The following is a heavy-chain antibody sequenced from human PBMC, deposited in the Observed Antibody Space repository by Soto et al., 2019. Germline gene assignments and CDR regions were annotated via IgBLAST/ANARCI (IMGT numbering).Heavy chain of an antibody. CDR1: GFTFNTYA. V-gene: IGHV3-23*01. J-gene: IGHJ4*02. CDR2: ISGSGGNT. D-gene: IGHD3-10*01. Sequence: GGSLRLSCAASGFTFNTYAMTWVRQAPGKGLEWVSGISGSGGNTYHADSVEGRFTISRDNSKNTLYLQMNSLRVEDTAVYYCARGGRFSGSRPIDYWDQGTLVTVSS. CDR3: ARGGRFSGSRPIDY.